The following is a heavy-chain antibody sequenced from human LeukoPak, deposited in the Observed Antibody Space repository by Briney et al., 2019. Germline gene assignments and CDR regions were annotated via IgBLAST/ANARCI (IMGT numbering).Heavy chain of an antibody. Sequence: GGSLRLSCAASGFTSSSYAMHWVRQAPGKGLEWVAVISYDGSNKYYADPVKGRFTISRDNSKHTLFLQMSSLRAEDAAVYYCAKGSPLDLGAGQSYYYGLGVWGQGTTVTVSS. CDR1: GFTSSSYA. J-gene: IGHJ6*02. CDR3: AKGSPLDLGAGQSYYYGLGV. D-gene: IGHD3-10*01. V-gene: IGHV3-30-3*01. CDR2: ISYDGSNK.